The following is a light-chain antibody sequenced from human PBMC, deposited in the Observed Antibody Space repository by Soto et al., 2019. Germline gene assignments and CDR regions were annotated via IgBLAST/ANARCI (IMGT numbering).Light chain of an antibody. J-gene: IGKJ1*01. CDR2: NAS. V-gene: IGKV3-15*01. CDR1: QSVXSY. CDR3: QQYKNGTST. Sequence: MRKCPATLSLSPGERATLCCMASQSVXSYLAWDQQKPGQAPRVLXANASTMATGSPARLSGSGSGTEFTLTSSRLHSEDFAVYYCQQYKNGTSTFGQGTKVDI.